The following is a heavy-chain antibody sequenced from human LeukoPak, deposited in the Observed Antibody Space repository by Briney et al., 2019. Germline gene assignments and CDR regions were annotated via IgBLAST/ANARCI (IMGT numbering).Heavy chain of an antibody. J-gene: IGHJ4*02. Sequence: GGSLRLSCAASGFTFSNVWMSWVRQAPGKGLEWVANIKQDGSEKYYVDSVKGRFTISRDNAKNSLYLQMNSLRAEDTAVYYCARVAGGPNYFDYWGQGTLVTVSS. CDR2: IKQDGSEK. CDR1: GFTFSNVW. CDR3: ARVAGGPNYFDY. D-gene: IGHD2-15*01. V-gene: IGHV3-7*03.